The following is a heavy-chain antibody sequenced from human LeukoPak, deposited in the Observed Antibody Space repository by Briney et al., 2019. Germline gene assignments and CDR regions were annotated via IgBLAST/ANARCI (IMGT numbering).Heavy chain of an antibody. CDR3: ARVDSSGYYGIQTFDY. D-gene: IGHD3-22*01. CDR2: IAYSGSA. Sequence: SETLSLTCTVSGGSITPYFWSWIRQPPGKGVEWIGFIAYSGSANYNASLKSRVSISVDMSKIQLSLNLTSVTAEDTAVYYCARVDSSGYYGIQTFDYWGQGTLVTVSS. CDR1: GGSITPYF. V-gene: IGHV4-59*01. J-gene: IGHJ4*02.